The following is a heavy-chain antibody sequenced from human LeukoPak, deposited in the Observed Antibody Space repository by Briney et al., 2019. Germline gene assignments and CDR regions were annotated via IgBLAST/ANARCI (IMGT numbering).Heavy chain of an antibody. D-gene: IGHD5-18*01. Sequence: SVKVSCKASGGTFSSYAITWVRQTPGQGLEWMGRIIPVLNITSYAQKFQGRVTITADTSTSTVYMELSSLRSEETAVYYCARDQGLTAPPPYGLDVWGQGTTVIVSS. CDR1: GGTFSSYA. CDR3: ARDQGLTAPPPYGLDV. CDR2: IIPVLNIT. J-gene: IGHJ6*02. V-gene: IGHV1-69*04.